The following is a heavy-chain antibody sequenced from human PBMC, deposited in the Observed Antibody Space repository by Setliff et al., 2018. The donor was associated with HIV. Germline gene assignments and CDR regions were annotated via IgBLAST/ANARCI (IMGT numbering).Heavy chain of an antibody. V-gene: IGHV1-3*01. Sequence: ASVKVSCKASGYTFATYAVLWVRQAPGQRLESMGWINPGNGNTKYSQKFQGRVTISMAASATTLYMELSSLRSEDTAVYYCARVSKTYWYSIPRDYYHHMDVWGKGTTVTVS. CDR2: INPGNGNT. CDR3: ARVSKTYWYSIPRDYYHHMDV. J-gene: IGHJ6*03. CDR1: GYTFATYA. D-gene: IGHD2-8*02.